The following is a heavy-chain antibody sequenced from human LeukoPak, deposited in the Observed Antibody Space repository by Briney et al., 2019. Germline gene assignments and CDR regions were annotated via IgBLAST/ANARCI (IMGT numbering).Heavy chain of an antibody. J-gene: IGHJ4*02. CDR3: AKALGSGSYYYFDY. CDR2: ISGNGGTT. Sequence: GGSLRLSCAASGFTFNNYWMHWVRHVPGKGLVWVSRISGNGGTTTYADSVKGRFTVSRDNSKNTLYLQMNSLRVEDTALYYCAKALGSGSYYYFDYWGQGTLVTVSS. V-gene: IGHV3-74*01. D-gene: IGHD1-26*01. CDR1: GFTFNNYW.